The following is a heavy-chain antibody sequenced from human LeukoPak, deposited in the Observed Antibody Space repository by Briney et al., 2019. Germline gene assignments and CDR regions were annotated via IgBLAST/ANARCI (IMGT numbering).Heavy chain of an antibody. CDR3: ARVAGYCSSTSNCYSDY. D-gene: IGHD2-2*01. CDR2: IHNDGVTT. CDR1: GFTFSNYA. J-gene: IGHJ4*02. V-gene: IGHV3-23*01. Sequence: GGSLRLSCAASGFTFSNYAMSWVRQGPGRGLQWVSLIHNDGVTTYYADSVKGRFTISRDNAKNSLYLQMNSLRAEDTAVYYCARVAGYCSSTSNCYSDYWGQGTLVTVSS.